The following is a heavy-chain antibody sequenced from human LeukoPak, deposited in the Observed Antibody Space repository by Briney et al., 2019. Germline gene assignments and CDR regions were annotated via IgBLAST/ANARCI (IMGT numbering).Heavy chain of an antibody. Sequence: SETLSLTCTVSGGSISNYYWSWIRQPAGKGLEWIGRIYTSGSTNYNPSLKSRVTISVYTSKNQFSLKLSSVTAADTAVYYCARGRIQLWFRAGAFDIWGQGTMVTVSS. J-gene: IGHJ3*02. D-gene: IGHD5-18*01. CDR3: ARGRIQLWFRAGAFDI. CDR1: GGSISNYY. V-gene: IGHV4-4*07. CDR2: IYTSGST.